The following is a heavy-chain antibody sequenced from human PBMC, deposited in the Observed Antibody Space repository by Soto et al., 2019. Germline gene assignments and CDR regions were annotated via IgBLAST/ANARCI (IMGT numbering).Heavy chain of an antibody. J-gene: IGHJ4*02. CDR2: ITWNSGSI. CDR3: AQTPLDFVVVPADYYCYY. CDR1: GCNXDDYA. V-gene: IGHV3-9*01. D-gene: IGHD2-2*01. Sequence: PGGSLRLSCAASGCNXDDYAMHWVGQAPGKGLEWVSGITWNSGSIDYADSVKGRFTISRDNAKDSLYLQLNSLRAEDTALYYCAQTPLDFVVVPADYYCYYWRLGTLVTVSS.